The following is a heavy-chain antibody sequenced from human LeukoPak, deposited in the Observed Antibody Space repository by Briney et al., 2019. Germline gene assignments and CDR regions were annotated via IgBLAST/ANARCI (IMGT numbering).Heavy chain of an antibody. D-gene: IGHD5-24*01. CDR1: GFTFSSYG. V-gene: IGHV3-30*18. CDR2: ISYDGSNK. Sequence: GGSLRLSCAASGFTFSSYGMHWVRQAPGKGLEWVAVISYDGSNKYYADSVKGRFTISRDNSENTLYLQMNSLRAEDTAVYYCAKYQRRRDGYNLDYWGQGTLVTVSS. CDR3: AKYQRRRDGYNLDY. J-gene: IGHJ4*02.